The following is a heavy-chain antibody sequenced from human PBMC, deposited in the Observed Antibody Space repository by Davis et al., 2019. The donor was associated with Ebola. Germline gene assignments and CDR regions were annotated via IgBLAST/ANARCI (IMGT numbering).Heavy chain of an antibody. Sequence: SETLSLTCAVYGGSFSGYYWSWIRQPPGKGLEWIGEINHSGSTNYNPSLKSRVTISVDTSTNQFSLKLSSVTAADTAVYYCARAITMIVVGNWFDPWGQGTLVTVSS. CDR3: ARAITMIVVGNWFDP. CDR1: GGSFSGYY. CDR2: INHSGST. D-gene: IGHD3-22*01. V-gene: IGHV4-34*01. J-gene: IGHJ5*02.